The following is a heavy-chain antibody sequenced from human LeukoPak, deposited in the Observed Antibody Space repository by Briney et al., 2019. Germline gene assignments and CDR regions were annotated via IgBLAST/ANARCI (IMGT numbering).Heavy chain of an antibody. J-gene: IGHJ4*02. CDR2: INWNGGST. CDR3: ARDYTATGSDY. V-gene: IGHV3-20*04. D-gene: IGHD5-18*01. Sequence: GPGGSLRLSCGASGFTFDDYGMSWVRQAPGKGREWVSGINWNGGSTGYADSVKGRFIISRDNAKNSLYLQMNSLRAEDTALYYCARDYTATGSDYWGQGTLVTFSS. CDR1: GFTFDDYG.